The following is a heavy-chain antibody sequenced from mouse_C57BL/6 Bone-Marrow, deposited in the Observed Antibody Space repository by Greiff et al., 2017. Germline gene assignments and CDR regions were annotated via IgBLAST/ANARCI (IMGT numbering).Heavy chain of an antibody. CDR3: ARDNFDY. CDR1: GYSFTGYD. CDR2: INPSTGGT. J-gene: IGHJ2*01. V-gene: IGHV1-42*01. Sequence: VQLQQSGPELVKPGASVKISCKASGYSFTGYDMTWVKQSPEKSLEWIGEINPSTGGTTYNQKFKAKATLTEDKSSSTAYMQLKSLTSEDSAVYYCARDNFDYWGQGTTLTVSS.